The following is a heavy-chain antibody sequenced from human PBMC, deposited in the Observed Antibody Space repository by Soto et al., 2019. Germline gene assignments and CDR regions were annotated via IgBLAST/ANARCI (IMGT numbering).Heavy chain of an antibody. Sequence: TPSITCAGSSYSISSYYYWGWIRQPPGKGLEWIGNIYHSGTTYYNPSLKSRVTISVDTSKNQFSLKLSSVTAADTAVYYCATSTIAVRYFDYWGQGTLVTVSS. CDR2: IYHSGTT. CDR1: SYSISSYYY. J-gene: IGHJ4*02. D-gene: IGHD6-6*01. V-gene: IGHV4-38-2*01. CDR3: ATSTIAVRYFDY.